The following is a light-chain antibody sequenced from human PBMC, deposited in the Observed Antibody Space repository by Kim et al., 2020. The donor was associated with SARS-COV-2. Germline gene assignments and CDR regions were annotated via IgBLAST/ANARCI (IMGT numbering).Light chain of an antibody. CDR3: QAWNSSTAWV. CDR2: QDS. Sequence: VSPGQTTSITCSGDKLGDKYTCWYQQKPGQSPVLVIYQDSKRPSGIPERFSGSNSGNTATLTISGTQAMDEADYYCQAWNSSTAWVFGGGTQLTVL. V-gene: IGLV3-1*01. J-gene: IGLJ3*02. CDR1: KLGDKY.